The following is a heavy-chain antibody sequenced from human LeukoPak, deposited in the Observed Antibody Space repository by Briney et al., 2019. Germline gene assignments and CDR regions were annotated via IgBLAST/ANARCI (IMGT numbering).Heavy chain of an antibody. CDR2: IKQDGSEK. CDR1: GFTFSSYW. Sequence: GGSLRLSCAASGFTFSSYWMSWVRQAPGKGLEWVANIKQDGSEKYYVDSVKGRFTISRDNAKNSLYLQMNSLRAEDTAVYYCAKGVYGSRTTSFADYWGQGTLVTVSS. J-gene: IGHJ4*02. V-gene: IGHV3-7*03. CDR3: AKGVYGSRTTSFADY. D-gene: IGHD3-10*01.